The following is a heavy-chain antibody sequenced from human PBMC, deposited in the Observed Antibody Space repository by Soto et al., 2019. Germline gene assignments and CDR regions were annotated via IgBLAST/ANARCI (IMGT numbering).Heavy chain of an antibody. CDR3: ARHLGYYDSSGHYTIYFDY. J-gene: IGHJ4*02. V-gene: IGHV4-59*01. CDR2: IYYTGST. CDR1: GGSFSTYY. Sequence: SETLSLTCTVSGGSFSTYYWSWIRQPPGKGLEWIGYIYYTGSTNYNPSLKSRVTLSVDTSKKQLSLKVSSVTAAGTAVYYCARHLGYYDSSGHYTIYFDYWGQGALVTVSS. D-gene: IGHD3-22*01.